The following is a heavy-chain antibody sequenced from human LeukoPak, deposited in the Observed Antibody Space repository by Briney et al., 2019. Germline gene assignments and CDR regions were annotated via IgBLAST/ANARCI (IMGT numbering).Heavy chain of an antibody. J-gene: IGHJ5*02. Sequence: SVKVSCKASGYTFTSYAMNWVRQAPGQGLEWMGGIIPIFGTANYAQKFQGRVTITADKSTSTAYMELSSLRSEDTAVYYCARSITMVRGAGWFDPWGQGTLVTVSS. D-gene: IGHD3-10*01. CDR3: ARSITMVRGAGWFDP. CDR2: IIPIFGTA. V-gene: IGHV1-69*06. CDR1: GYTFTSYA.